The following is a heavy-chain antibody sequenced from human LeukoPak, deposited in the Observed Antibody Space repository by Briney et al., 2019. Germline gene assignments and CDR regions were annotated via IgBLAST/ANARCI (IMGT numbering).Heavy chain of an antibody. V-gene: IGHV3-30*04. D-gene: IGHD2-8*01. CDR3: ARVYLERLTAGYFDH. CDR2: ISDDRRHN. J-gene: IGHJ4*02. CDR1: GFTFSTYA. Sequence: PGGSLRLSCAASGFTFSTYAMNWVRQAPGKGLEWVAVISDDRRHNYYADSVKGRFTISRDNSKSTLYPQMNSLRDDDSAAYFCARVYLERLTAGYFDHWGQGTQVTVSP.